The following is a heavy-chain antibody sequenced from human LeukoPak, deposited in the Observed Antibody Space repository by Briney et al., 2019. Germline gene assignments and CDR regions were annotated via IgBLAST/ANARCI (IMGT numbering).Heavy chain of an antibody. CDR3: ASSTVTTYYYYYYYMDV. D-gene: IGHD4-11*01. J-gene: IGHJ6*03. Sequence: PSETLSLTCTVSGGSISSYYWSWIRQPPGKGLEWIGYIYYSGSTNYNPSLKSRVTMSVDTSKNQFSLKLSSVTAADTAVYYCASSTVTTYYYYYYYMDVWGKGTTVTVSS. V-gene: IGHV4-59*12. CDR1: GGSISSYY. CDR2: IYYSGST.